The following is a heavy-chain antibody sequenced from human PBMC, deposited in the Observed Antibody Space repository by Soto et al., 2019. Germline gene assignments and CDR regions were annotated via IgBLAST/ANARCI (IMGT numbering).Heavy chain of an antibody. V-gene: IGHV2-5*02. D-gene: IGHD2-21*02. Sequence: QITLKESGPTLVRPTQTLTLTCTFSGFSLSTSGVGVGWIRQPPGKALEWLALIYWDDDKRYSPSLKSRLTITMDTSKTQVVLTMTNMDPVDTATYYCAHSRCGGDCLQSYSSHYYYGMDVWGQGTTVTVSS. CDR1: GFSLSTSGVG. J-gene: IGHJ6*02. CDR3: AHSRCGGDCLQSYSSHYYYGMDV. CDR2: IYWDDDK.